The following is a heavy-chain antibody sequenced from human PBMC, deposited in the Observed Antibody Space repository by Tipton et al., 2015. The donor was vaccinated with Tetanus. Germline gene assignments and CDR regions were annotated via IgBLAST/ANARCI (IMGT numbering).Heavy chain of an antibody. Sequence: SLRLSCAASGFTFSSHTMSWVRQAPGKGLEWISSIVGSSAYIYYADSVKGRFTVSRDNAKNSLYLEMNSLKAEDTAVYYCAKEPPYGVVTYYFDYWGQGALVTVSS. D-gene: IGHD2-21*02. CDR3: AKEPPYGVVTYYFDY. V-gene: IGHV3-21*01. CDR1: GFTFSSHT. J-gene: IGHJ4*02. CDR2: IVGSSAYI.